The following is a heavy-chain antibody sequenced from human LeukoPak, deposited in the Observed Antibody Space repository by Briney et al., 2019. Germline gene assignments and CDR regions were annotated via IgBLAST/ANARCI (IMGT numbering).Heavy chain of an antibody. CDR3: IRSNGWPDY. J-gene: IGHJ4*02. Sequence: QAGGSLRLSCAVSGFPFGSYSMNWVRQAPGKGLEWVSYIGSSGSTIYYAYSVKGRFTVSRDNAKNTLYLQMNSLRAEDTGVYYCIRSNGWPDYWGQGTLVTVSS. CDR1: GFPFGSYS. D-gene: IGHD6-19*01. V-gene: IGHV3-48*04. CDR2: IGSSGSTI.